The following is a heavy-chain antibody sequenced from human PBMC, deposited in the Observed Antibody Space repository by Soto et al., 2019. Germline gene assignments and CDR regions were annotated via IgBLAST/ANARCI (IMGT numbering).Heavy chain of an antibody. Sequence: SETLSLTCTVSGGSISSGGYYWSWIRQHPGKGLEWIGYIYYSGGTYYNPSLKSRVTISVDTSKNQFSLKLSSVTAADTAVYYCAKITMVRGVWWFDPWGQGTLVTVSS. J-gene: IGHJ5*02. D-gene: IGHD3-10*01. V-gene: IGHV4-31*03. CDR1: GGSISSGGYY. CDR3: AKITMVRGVWWFDP. CDR2: IYYSGGT.